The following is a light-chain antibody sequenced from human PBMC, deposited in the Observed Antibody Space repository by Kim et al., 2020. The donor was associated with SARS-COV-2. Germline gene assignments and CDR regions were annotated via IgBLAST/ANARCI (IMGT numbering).Light chain of an antibody. J-gene: IGLJ2*01. Sequence: SSELTQDPAVSVALGQTVRITCQGDSLRSYYATWYQQKPGQAPIVVIYGKNNRPSGIPDRFSGSSSGNTASLTITGTQAGEEADYYCNSRDRDDNAVFGG. CDR1: SLRSYY. V-gene: IGLV3-19*01. CDR3: NSRDRDDNAV. CDR2: GKN.